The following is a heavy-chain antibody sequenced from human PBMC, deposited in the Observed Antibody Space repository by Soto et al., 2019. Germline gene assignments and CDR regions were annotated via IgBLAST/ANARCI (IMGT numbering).Heavy chain of an antibody. Sequence: QITLKESGPTLVKPTQTLTLTCTFSGFSLSTSGVGVGWIRQPPGKALEWLALIYWDDDKRYSPSLKSRLTITQDTSKNQVVLTMHTMHPVDTATYYCAHGNIAVVPAASLRLDAFDIWGQGTMVTVSS. J-gene: IGHJ3*02. D-gene: IGHD2-2*01. V-gene: IGHV2-5*02. CDR2: IYWDDDK. CDR3: AHGNIAVVPAASLRLDAFDI. CDR1: GFSLSTSGVG.